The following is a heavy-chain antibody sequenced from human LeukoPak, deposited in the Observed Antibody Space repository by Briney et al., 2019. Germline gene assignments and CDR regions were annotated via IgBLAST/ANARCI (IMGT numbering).Heavy chain of an antibody. V-gene: IGHV3-30-3*01. J-gene: IGHJ4*02. CDR2: ISYDGSNK. D-gene: IGHD2-8*01. CDR1: GFTFSSYA. CDR3: ARGNGLDY. Sequence: GGSLRLSCAASGFTFSSYAMHWVRQAPGKGLEWVAVISYDGSNKYYADSVKGRFTISRDNSKNTLYLQMNGLRAEDTAVYYCARGNGLDYWGQGTLVTVSS.